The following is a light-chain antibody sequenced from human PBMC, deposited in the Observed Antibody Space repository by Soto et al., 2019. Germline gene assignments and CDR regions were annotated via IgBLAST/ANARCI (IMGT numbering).Light chain of an antibody. CDR3: QQSYSTPRIT. CDR2: AAS. Sequence: DIQMIQSPSSLSASVGDRVTITCRASQSISSYLNWYQQKPGKAPKLLIYAASSLQSGVPSRFSGSGSGTDFTLTISSLQPEDFATYYCQQSYSTPRITFGQGTRLEIK. J-gene: IGKJ5*01. V-gene: IGKV1-39*01. CDR1: QSISSY.